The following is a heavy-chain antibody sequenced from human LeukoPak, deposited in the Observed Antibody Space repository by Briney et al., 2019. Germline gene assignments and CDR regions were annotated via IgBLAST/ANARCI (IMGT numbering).Heavy chain of an antibody. CDR2: INHRGST. CDR1: GGSFSGYY. Sequence: PSETLSLTCAVYGGSFSGYYWSWIRQPPAKGLEWSGEINHRGSTNYNPARKSRVTISVDKSKNQFSLTLSSVTAADTAVYYCASLEVRAHYYYYYYMDVGGKGTTVTVSS. D-gene: IGHD3-10*01. V-gene: IGHV4-34*01. CDR3: ASLEVRAHYYYYYYMDV. J-gene: IGHJ6*03.